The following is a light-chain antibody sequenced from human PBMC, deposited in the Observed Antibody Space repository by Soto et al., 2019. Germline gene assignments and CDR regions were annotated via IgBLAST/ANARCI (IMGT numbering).Light chain of an antibody. Sequence: EIVLTQSPGTLSLSPGERATLSCRASQSVDSSTLAWYQQKPVQAPRLLISGASNRATGIPDRFSGSGSGTDFTLDNSRLEPEDFAVYYCQHFDDSLTFGGGTKVEIK. CDR2: GAS. J-gene: IGKJ4*01. CDR3: QHFDDSLT. V-gene: IGKV3-20*01. CDR1: QSVDSST.